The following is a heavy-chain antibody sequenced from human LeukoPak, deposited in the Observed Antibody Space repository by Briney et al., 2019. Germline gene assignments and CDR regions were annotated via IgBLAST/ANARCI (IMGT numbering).Heavy chain of an antibody. CDR1: GFTFSIYA. CDR2: MSFDGRNK. D-gene: IGHD6-19*01. Sequence: PGGSLRLSCATSGFTFSIYAIHWVRQAPGKGLEWVAVMSFDGRNKYYADSVKGRFTLSRDNSKNMLFLQMSNLRPEDTAVYYCARGGALTYSSGFDYWGLGTLVTVSS. V-gene: IGHV3-30*04. J-gene: IGHJ4*02. CDR3: ARGGALTYSSGFDY.